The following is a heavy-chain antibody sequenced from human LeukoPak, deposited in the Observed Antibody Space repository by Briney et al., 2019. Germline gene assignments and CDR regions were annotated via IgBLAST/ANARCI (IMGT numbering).Heavy chain of an antibody. V-gene: IGHV3-7*01. CDR1: GFTFSSYW. Sequence: GGSLRLSCAASGFTFSSYWMSWVRQAPGKGLEWVANIKQDGSEKYYVDSVKGRFTISRDNAKNSLYLQMNSLRAEDTAVYYCARVGYYYGSGSYGAFDIWGQGTMVTVSS. CDR2: IKQDGSEK. J-gene: IGHJ3*02. CDR3: ARVGYYYGSGSYGAFDI. D-gene: IGHD3-10*01.